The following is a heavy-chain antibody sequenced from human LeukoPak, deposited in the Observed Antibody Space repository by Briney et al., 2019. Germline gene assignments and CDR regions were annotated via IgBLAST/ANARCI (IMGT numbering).Heavy chain of an antibody. CDR1: GGSISSYY. J-gene: IGHJ4*02. CDR3: AGSGGSSSWYFDY. CDR2: IYYSGST. Sequence: SETLSLTCTVSGGSISSYYWSWIRQPPGKGLEWIGYIYYSGSTNYNPSLKSRVTISVDTSKNQFSLKLSSVTAADTAVYYCAGSGGSSSWYFDYWGQGTLVTVSS. V-gene: IGHV4-59*01. D-gene: IGHD6-13*01.